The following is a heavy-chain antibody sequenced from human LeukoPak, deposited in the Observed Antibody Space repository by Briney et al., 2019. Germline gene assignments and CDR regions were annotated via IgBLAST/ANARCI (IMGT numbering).Heavy chain of an antibody. D-gene: IGHD7-27*01. J-gene: IGHJ4*02. V-gene: IGHV5-51*01. CDR2: IYPGDSDT. Sequence: GAPLLISCAGAGYSFSSYWIGCVRQMAGERLGWMEIIYPGDSDTRYSPSFQGQVTISADTSISTAYLHWSSLQASDTAMYYCARPGNNWGHFDYWGQGTLVTVSS. CDR1: GYSFSSYW. CDR3: ARPGNNWGHFDY.